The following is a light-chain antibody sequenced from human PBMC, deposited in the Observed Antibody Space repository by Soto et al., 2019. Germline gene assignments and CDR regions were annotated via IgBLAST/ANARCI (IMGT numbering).Light chain of an antibody. V-gene: IGKV1-39*01. J-gene: IGKJ2*03. CDR1: QNIGTY. CDR2: AAS. Sequence: DIQMTQSPASLSASVGDRVTVTCRASQNIGTYINWYQQQPGKAPKLLIYAASTLQYEVPSRFSGSRSGTDFTITISSLQPEDFATYYCRHSSGTPYSYGQRTKAEIK. CDR3: RHSSGTPYS.